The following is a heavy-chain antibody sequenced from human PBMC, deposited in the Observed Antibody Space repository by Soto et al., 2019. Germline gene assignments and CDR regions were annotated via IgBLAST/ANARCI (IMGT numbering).Heavy chain of an antibody. CDR3: ARDPRPVDIVVVPAAPDGMDV. V-gene: IGHV1-69*06. D-gene: IGHD2-2*01. Sequence: GASVKVSCKASGGTFSSYAISWVRQAPGQGLEWMGGIIPIFGTANYAQKFQGRVTITADKSTSTAYMELSSLRSEDTAVYYCARDPRPVDIVVVPAAPDGMDVWGQGTTVTVS. J-gene: IGHJ6*02. CDR1: GGTFSSYA. CDR2: IIPIFGTA.